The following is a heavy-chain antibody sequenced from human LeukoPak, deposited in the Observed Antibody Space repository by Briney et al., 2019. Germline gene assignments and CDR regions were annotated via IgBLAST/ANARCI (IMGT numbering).Heavy chain of an antibody. CDR2: MNPNSGNT. V-gene: IGHV1-8*01. J-gene: IGHJ4*02. D-gene: IGHD6-25*01. CDR3: ARRVGFRYDY. Sequence: VASVKVSCKASGYTFTSYDINWVRQATGQGLGWMGWMNPNSGNTGYAQKLQGRVTMTRNTSISTAYMELSSLRSEDTAVYYCARRVGFRYDYWGQGTLVTVSS. CDR1: GYTFTSYD.